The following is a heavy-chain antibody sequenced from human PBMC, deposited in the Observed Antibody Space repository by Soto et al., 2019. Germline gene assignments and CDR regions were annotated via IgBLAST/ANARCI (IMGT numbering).Heavy chain of an antibody. J-gene: IGHJ4*02. D-gene: IGHD3-16*01. CDR3: ARDRVMLTFGGASEEWGIDS. Sequence: QVQLQESGPGLVKPSQTLSLTCTVSGDSITSGVHYWSWIRQLPGKGLEWIGDIFYSGPTYYTPSLKSRVTISVDTSKNQFALKLTSVTAADTAVYYCARDRVMLTFGGASEEWGIDSWGQGTLVTVSS. CDR2: IFYSGPT. CDR1: GDSITSGVHY. V-gene: IGHV4-31*03.